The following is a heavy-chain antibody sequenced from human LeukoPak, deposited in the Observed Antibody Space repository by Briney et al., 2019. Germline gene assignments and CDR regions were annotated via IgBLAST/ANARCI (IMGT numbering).Heavy chain of an antibody. V-gene: IGHV3-23*01. Sequence: GGSLRLSCAASGFTFSGYAMSWVRQAPGKGLEWVSAISGSGGSTYYADSVKGRFTISRDNSKNTLYLQMNSLRAEDTAVYYCAKSPGRWELFFAWGQGTLVTVSS. J-gene: IGHJ5*02. CDR2: ISGSGGST. CDR1: GFTFSGYA. CDR3: AKSPGRWELFFA. D-gene: IGHD1-26*01.